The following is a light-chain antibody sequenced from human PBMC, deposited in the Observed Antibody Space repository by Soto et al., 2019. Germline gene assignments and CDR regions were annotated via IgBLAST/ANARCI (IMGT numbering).Light chain of an antibody. CDR2: SAS. J-gene: IGKJ4*01. CDR3: LQESNYPLT. Sequence: IPMNQSPSSLSASVGDKVTNTCPASQGVRDDVGWYQQKPGKAPKLLIYSASTLQSGVPSRFSGSGSGTDFTLTISGLQPEDFATYYCLQESNYPLTFGGGTKVDIK. V-gene: IGKV1-6*01. CDR1: QGVRDD.